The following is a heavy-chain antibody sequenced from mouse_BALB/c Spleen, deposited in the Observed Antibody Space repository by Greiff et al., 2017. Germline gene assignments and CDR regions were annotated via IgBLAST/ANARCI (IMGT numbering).Heavy chain of an antibody. CDR3: ARSDGYYDY. Sequence: EVQLVESGPVLVKPSQSLSLTCTVTGYSITSDYAWNWIRQFPGNKLEWMGYISYSGSTSYNPSLKSRISITRDTSKNQFFLQLNSVTTEDTATYYCARSDGYYDYWGQGTTLTVSS. CDR2: ISYSGST. V-gene: IGHV3-2*02. J-gene: IGHJ2*01. CDR1: GYSITSDYA. D-gene: IGHD2-3*01.